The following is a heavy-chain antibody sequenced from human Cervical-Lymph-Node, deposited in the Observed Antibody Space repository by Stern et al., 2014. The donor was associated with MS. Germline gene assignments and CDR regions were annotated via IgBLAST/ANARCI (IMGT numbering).Heavy chain of an antibody. D-gene: IGHD2-2*02. Sequence: EVQLVQSGGGLVKPGGSLRLSCVASGFTFSNAWMRWVRQAPGKGLEWVGRIKSKSDGGTTDYAGSVKGRFTISRDDSKNTLYLQMNSLKTEDTAMYYCTRLYCSSTTCYSHWGQGTRVTVSS. CDR1: GFTFSNAW. V-gene: IGHV3-15*01. CDR2: IKSKSDGGTT. CDR3: TRLYCSSTTCYSH. J-gene: IGHJ4*02.